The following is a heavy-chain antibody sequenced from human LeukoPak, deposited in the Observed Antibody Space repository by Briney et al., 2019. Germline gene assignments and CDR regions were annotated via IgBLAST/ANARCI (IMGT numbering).Heavy chain of an antibody. CDR2: IGDTGRAK. J-gene: IGHJ2*01. CDR1: GFTFSHHG. CDR3: AREAAWGNWYFDH. V-gene: IGHV3-33*08. D-gene: IGHD3-16*01. Sequence: PGRSLRLSCAASGFTFSHHGMHWVRQAPGKGLEWVAVIGDTGRAKYYADSVEGRFTASRDNFKNTLYLEMNSLRYDDTALYYCAREAAWGNWYFDHWGRGTLVTVSS.